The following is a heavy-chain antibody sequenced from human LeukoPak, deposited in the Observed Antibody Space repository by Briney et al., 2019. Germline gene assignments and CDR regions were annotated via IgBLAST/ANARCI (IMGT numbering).Heavy chain of an antibody. D-gene: IGHD6-19*01. J-gene: IGHJ4*02. Sequence: PGGSLRLSCAVSGFPVNNNFMSWVRQAPGKGLEWVSVIYSDGTTYYADSVKSRFTISRDMPKNTLYLQMNSLSAEDTGTYYCTRDSANHYFAYWGQGVLVAVSS. CDR1: GFPVNNNF. CDR2: IYSDGTT. V-gene: IGHV3-66*01. CDR3: TRDSANHYFAY.